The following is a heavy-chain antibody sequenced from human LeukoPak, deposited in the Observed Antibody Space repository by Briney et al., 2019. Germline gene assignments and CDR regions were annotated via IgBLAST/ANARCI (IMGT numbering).Heavy chain of an antibody. D-gene: IGHD3-22*01. CDR2: ISSSSSYI. CDR3: AGGPYYDSSGPIGASSAFDI. CDR1: GFTFSSYS. V-gene: IGHV3-21*01. J-gene: IGHJ3*02. Sequence: KPGGSLRLSCAASGFTFSSYSMNWVRQAPGKGLEWVSSISSSSSYIYYADSVKGRFTISRDNAKNSLYLQMNSLRDEDTAVYYCAGGPYYDSSGPIGASSAFDIWGQGTMVTVSS.